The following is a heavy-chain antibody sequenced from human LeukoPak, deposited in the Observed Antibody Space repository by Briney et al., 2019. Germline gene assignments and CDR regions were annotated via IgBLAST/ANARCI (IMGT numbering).Heavy chain of an antibody. CDR2: INSEGSVT. D-gene: IGHD1-26*01. CDR3: ARDRGALDY. J-gene: IGHJ4*02. CDR1: GFTFTNYW. V-gene: IGHV3-74*01. Sequence: PGGSLRLSCAASGFTFTNYWMHWVRQAPGEGVVWVSRINSEGSVTRYAESVKGRFTISRDNAKNTVFLQMNSLRTEDTAVYYCARDRGALDYWGQGTLVTVSS.